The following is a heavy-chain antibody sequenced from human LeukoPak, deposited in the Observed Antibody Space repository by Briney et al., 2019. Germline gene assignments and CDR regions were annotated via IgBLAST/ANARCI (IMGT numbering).Heavy chain of an antibody. V-gene: IGHV1-18*04. D-gene: IGHD5-12*01. CDR2: ISAYNGNI. CDR1: GYTFTSYG. CDR3: ARGYSGYDYEDF. Sequence: AAVKVSFKSSGYTFTSYGISWVRQAPGQGLEWMGWISAYNGNINYAQKLQGRVTMTTDTSTSTAYMELRSLRSDDTGECYCARGYSGYDYEDFWPERTLVSVFS. J-gene: IGHJ4*02.